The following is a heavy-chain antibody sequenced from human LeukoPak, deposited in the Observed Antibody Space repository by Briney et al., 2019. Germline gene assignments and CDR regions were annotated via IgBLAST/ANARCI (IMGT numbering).Heavy chain of an antibody. D-gene: IGHD3-16*01. CDR1: GFTFSSYA. CDR2: ISGSGGST. J-gene: IGHJ4*02. Sequence: GGSLRLSCAASGFTFSSYAMSWVRQAPGKGLEWVSAISGSGGSTYYADSVKGRFTISRDNSKNTLYLQMNSLRAEDTAVYYCAKSASNLGEGGCYFDYWGQGTLVTVSS. V-gene: IGHV3-23*01. CDR3: AKSASNLGEGGCYFDY.